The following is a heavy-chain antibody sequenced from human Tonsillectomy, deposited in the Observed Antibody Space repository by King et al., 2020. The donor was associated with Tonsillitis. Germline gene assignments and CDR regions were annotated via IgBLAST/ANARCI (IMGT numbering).Heavy chain of an antibody. V-gene: IGHV3-21*01. CDR1: GFTFSRYS. CDR3: TSAPFYGDHGDWFDP. D-gene: IGHD4-17*01. Sequence: VQLVESWGGLVKPGGCLRLSCATSGFTFSRYSMNWVRQAPGKGLGLGSSLSSRSRYIYYADSVKGRFTISRDNAKNSLYLQKDSLRAEDTAIYYCTSAPFYGDHGDWFDPWGQGTLVTVSS. J-gene: IGHJ5*02. CDR2: LSSRSRYI.